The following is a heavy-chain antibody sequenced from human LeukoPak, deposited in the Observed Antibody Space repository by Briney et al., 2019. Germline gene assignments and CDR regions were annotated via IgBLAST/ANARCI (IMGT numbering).Heavy chain of an antibody. J-gene: IGHJ6*02. CDR3: ARVTRYYYGMDV. D-gene: IGHD1-14*01. Sequence: VASVTVSCKASGYSFSSFDINWVRRAPGQGLEWMGWMNPDSGNTGYAQKFQGRVTMTRNNSINTAYMELSSLGSEDTAVYYCARVTRYYYGMDVWGQGTTVTVSS. CDR1: GYSFSSFD. V-gene: IGHV1-8*01. CDR2: MNPDSGNT.